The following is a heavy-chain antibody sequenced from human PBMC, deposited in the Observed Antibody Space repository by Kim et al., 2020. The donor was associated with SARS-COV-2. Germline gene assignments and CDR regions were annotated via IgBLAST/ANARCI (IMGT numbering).Heavy chain of an antibody. CDR1: GGSISSYY. Sequence: SETLSLTCTVSGGSISSYYWSWIRQPAGKGLEWIGRIYTSGSTNYNPSLKSRVTMSVDTSKNQFSLKLSSVTAADTAVYYCARGAPLDFWSGYYMGNWFDPWGQGTLVTVSS. D-gene: IGHD3-3*01. CDR2: IYTSGST. J-gene: IGHJ5*02. V-gene: IGHV4-4*07. CDR3: ARGAPLDFWSGYYMGNWFDP.